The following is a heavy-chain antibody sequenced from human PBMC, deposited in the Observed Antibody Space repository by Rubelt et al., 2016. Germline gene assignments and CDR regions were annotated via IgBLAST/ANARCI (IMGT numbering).Heavy chain of an antibody. Sequence: QVQLVESGGGVVQPGRSLRLSCAASGFTFSSYAMHWVRQAPGKGLEWVAVISYDGSNKYYADSVKGRFTISRDNSKNTLYLQMNSLRAEETAVYYCARDVRWELPFDYWGQGTLVTVSS. CDR3: ARDVRWELPFDY. CDR2: ISYDGSNK. J-gene: IGHJ4*02. D-gene: IGHD1-26*01. CDR1: GFTFSSYA. V-gene: IGHV3-30*04.